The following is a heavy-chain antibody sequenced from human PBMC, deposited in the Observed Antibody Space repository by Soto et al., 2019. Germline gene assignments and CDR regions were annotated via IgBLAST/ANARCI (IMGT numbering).Heavy chain of an antibody. Sequence: GGSLRLSCAASGFTFSTYWMNWVRQAPGKGLEWVANIKQDGSEKYYVDSVKGRFAISRDNAKDSLFLQMNNLRAEDTAVYYCVRDWSTFWGMDVWGQGTTVTVS. V-gene: IGHV3-7*01. CDR3: VRDWSTFWGMDV. CDR2: IKQDGSEK. J-gene: IGHJ6*02. CDR1: GFTFSTYW.